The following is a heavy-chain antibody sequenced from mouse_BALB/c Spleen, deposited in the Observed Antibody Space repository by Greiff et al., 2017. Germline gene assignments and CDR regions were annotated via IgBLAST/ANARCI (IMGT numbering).Heavy chain of an antibody. Sequence: EVKLMESGGGLVKPGGSLKLSCAASGFTFSSYTMSWVRQTPEKRLEWVATISSGGSYTYYPDSVKGRFTISRDNAKNTLYLQMSSLKSEDTAMYYCTRDERRGYAMDYWGQGTSVTVSS. J-gene: IGHJ4*01. CDR2: ISSGGSYT. CDR3: TRDERRGYAMDY. D-gene: IGHD2-12*01. CDR1: GFTFSSYT. V-gene: IGHV5-6-4*01.